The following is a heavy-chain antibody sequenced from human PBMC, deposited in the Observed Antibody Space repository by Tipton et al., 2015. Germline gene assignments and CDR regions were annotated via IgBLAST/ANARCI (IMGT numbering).Heavy chain of an antibody. D-gene: IGHD3-16*01. CDR1: GDSISSGGYY. V-gene: IGHV4-31*09. J-gene: IGHJ4*01. CDR3: TNYVYGVVPSGVF. Sequence: TLSLTCTVSGDSISSGGYYWSWSRQHPGKGLEWLGYSYYSGSTYYNPSLNSRVTISVDKSKNQFSLTLNSVTAADTAAYYCTNYVYGVVPSGVFWGQGTLVTVSS. CDR2: SYYSGST.